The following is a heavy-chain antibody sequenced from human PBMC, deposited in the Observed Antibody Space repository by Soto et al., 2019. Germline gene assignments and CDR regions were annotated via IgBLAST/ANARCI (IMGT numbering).Heavy chain of an antibody. CDR2: ISSDSSYI. J-gene: IGHJ4*02. V-gene: IGHV3-21*01. Sequence: GGSLRLSCTASGFTFSNYSMNWVRQAPGNGLKWVSSISSDSSYIYYADSVKGRFTISRDNAKNSLSVQMNSLRAEDTAVYFYARDPIPVPRYYFDYWGQGSLVTVSS. CDR3: ARDPIPVPRYYFDY. CDR1: GFTFSNYS. D-gene: IGHD6-19*01.